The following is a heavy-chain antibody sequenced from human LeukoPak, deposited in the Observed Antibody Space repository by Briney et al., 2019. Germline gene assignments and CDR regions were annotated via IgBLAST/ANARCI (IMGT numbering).Heavy chain of an antibody. CDR2: IYTSGST. D-gene: IGHD3-3*01. CDR3: ARVSVSSGDFWSGFEY. CDR1: GGSISSSY. J-gene: IGHJ4*02. Sequence: SETLSLTCTVSGGSISSSYWSWIRQPAGKGLEWIGRIYTSGSTNYNPSLKSRVTMSIDTSKNQFSLKLRSVTAADTAVYYCARVSVSSGDFWSGFEYWGRGTLVTVSS. V-gene: IGHV4-4*07.